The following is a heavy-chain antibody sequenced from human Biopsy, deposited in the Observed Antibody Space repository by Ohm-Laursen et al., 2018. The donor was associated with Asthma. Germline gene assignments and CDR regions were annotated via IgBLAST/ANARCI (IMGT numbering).Heavy chain of an antibody. V-gene: IGHV4-34*01. Sequence: SGDLSLTCGVYRGSLRVYVWSWIRQPPGKGLEWIGESNQGGSPTFNPSLKSRVTISRDTSKNQLSLKLRSVTAADTAVYYCASGPEWYGLDVWGQGTTVTVSS. D-gene: IGHD3-3*01. CDR3: ASGPEWYGLDV. J-gene: IGHJ6*02. CDR2: SNQGGSP. CDR1: RGSLRVYV.